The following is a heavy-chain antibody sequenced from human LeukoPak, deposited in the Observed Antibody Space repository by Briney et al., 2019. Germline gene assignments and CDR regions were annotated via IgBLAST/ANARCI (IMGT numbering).Heavy chain of an antibody. Sequence: PGGSLRLSCAASGFTFSSYAMSWVRQAPGKGLEWVSAIRGSGGSTYYADSVKGRFPISRDDSKNTLYLQMNSLRAEDTALYYCAKGSYSGSYHYFDYWGQGTLVTVSS. CDR1: GFTFSSYA. CDR2: IRGSGGST. V-gene: IGHV3-23*01. CDR3: AKGSYSGSYHYFDY. D-gene: IGHD1-26*01. J-gene: IGHJ4*02.